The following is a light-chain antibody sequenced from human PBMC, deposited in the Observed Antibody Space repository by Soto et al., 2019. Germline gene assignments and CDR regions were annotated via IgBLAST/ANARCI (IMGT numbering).Light chain of an antibody. CDR2: GAS. Sequence: EIVMTQSPATLSVSPGERATLSCRASQSVSSNLAWYQQKPGQAPRLLIYGASTRATGIPARFSGSGSGTEFPLTFSSLQSEDFAVYYCQQNNNWPPWTFGQGTKVEIK. CDR1: QSVSSN. J-gene: IGKJ1*01. V-gene: IGKV3-15*01. CDR3: QQNNNWPPWT.